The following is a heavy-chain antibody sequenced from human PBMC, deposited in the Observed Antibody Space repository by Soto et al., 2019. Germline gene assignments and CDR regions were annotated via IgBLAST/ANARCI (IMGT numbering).Heavy chain of an antibody. CDR2: ISAGGGNT. D-gene: IGHD2-2*01. CDR1: GFSFNTYA. J-gene: IGHJ5*02. CDR3: AKHAEYQLVSWFDP. V-gene: IGHV3-23*01. Sequence: EVQLLESGGGLVQPGGSLRLSCAVSGFSFNTYAMSWVRQAPGKGLEWVSGISAGGGNTYYADSVRGRFTISRDNSKDTLYLQITSLRAEDTAFYYCAKHAEYQLVSWFDPWGQGTLVTVSS.